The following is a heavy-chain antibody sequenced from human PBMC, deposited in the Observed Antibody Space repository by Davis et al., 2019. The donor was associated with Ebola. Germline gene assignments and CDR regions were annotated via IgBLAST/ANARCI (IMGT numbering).Heavy chain of an antibody. CDR1: GYTFGSYW. V-gene: IGHV5-10-1*01. D-gene: IGHD5-18*01. CDR3: ARRVRYGDPGMDV. CDR2: IDPSDSYT. J-gene: IGHJ6*02. Sequence: GESLKISCKGSGYTFGSYWISWVRQMPGKGLEWMGRIDPSDSYTNYSPSFQGHVTISVDKSISTAYLQWSSLEASDTAMYFCARRVRYGDPGMDVWGQGTTVTVSS.